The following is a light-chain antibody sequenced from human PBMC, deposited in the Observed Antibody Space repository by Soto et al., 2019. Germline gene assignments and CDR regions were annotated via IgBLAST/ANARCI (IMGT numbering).Light chain of an antibody. CDR1: QGISNY. J-gene: IGKJ4*01. V-gene: IGKV1-27*01. Sequence: DIPMTQSPSSLSASVGDRVTITCRTSQGISNYLAWYQQKSGKPPKLLIYLASTLRSGVSSRFSGSRSGTDFTLTISSLQPEDVATYYCHKYNSDPLFGGGTKVEI. CDR2: LAS. CDR3: HKYNSDPL.